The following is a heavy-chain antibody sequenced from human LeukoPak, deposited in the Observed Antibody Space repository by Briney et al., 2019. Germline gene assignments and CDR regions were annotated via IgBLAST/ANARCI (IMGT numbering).Heavy chain of an antibody. CDR2: ISWNSGSI. J-gene: IGHJ3*02. CDR3: ARGGSYLSAFDI. CDR1: GFTFDDYA. Sequence: RPGGSLRLSCAASGFTFDDYAMHWVRQAPGKGLEWVSGISWNSGSIGYADSVKGRFTISRDNAKNTLYLQMNSLRAEDTAVYYCARGGSYLSAFDIWGQGTMVTVSS. D-gene: IGHD1-26*01. V-gene: IGHV3-9*01.